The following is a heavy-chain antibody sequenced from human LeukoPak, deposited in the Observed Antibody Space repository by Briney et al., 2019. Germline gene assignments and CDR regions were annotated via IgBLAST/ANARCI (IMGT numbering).Heavy chain of an antibody. D-gene: IGHD5-12*01. Sequence: SETLSLTCTVSGGSISSSSYYWGWIRQPPGKGLEWIGSIYYSGSTYYNPSLKSRVTISVDTSKNQFSLKLSSVTAADTAVYYCARGLRLGWFDPWGQGTLVTVSS. CDR2: IYYSGST. CDR1: GGSISSSSYY. CDR3: ARGLRLGWFDP. J-gene: IGHJ5*02. V-gene: IGHV4-39*07.